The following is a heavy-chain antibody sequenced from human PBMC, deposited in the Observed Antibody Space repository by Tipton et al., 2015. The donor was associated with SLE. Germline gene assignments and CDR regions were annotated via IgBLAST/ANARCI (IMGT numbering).Heavy chain of an antibody. V-gene: IGHV4-61*08. J-gene: IGHJ6*02. Sequence: TLSLTCTVSGVSIGSGDYYWSWIRQPPGKGREWIGCISFSGSTHYNPSLKSRVTISLHTSKNQVSLKLSFVNAADTAVYYCAREAEVYGMDVWGQGTTVTVSS. CDR1: GVSIGSGDYY. CDR2: ISFSGST. CDR3: AREAEVYGMDV.